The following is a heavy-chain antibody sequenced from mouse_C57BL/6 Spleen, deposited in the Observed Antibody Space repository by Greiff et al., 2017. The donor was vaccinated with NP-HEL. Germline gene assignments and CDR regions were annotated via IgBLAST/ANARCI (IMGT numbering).Heavy chain of an antibody. CDR1: GYTFTNYW. J-gene: IGHJ2*01. CDR3: ARRITSYYFDY. CDR2: SYPGGGYT. D-gene: IGHD1-1*01. Sequence: VQLKASGAELVRPGTSVKMSCKASGYTFTNYWIGWAKQRPGHGLAWIGDSYPGGGYTNYNEKFKGKATLTADKSSSTAYMQFSSLTSEDSAIYYCARRITSYYFDYWGQGTTLTVSS. V-gene: IGHV1-63*01.